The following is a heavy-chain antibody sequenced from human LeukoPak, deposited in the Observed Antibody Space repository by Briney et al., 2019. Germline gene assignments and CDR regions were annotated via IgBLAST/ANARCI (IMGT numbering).Heavy chain of an antibody. D-gene: IGHD6-13*01. CDR2: ISYDGSNK. CDR3: AKEPLAAAGTLFDY. V-gene: IGHV3-30*18. CDR1: GFTFSSYG. Sequence: PGRSLRLSCAASGFTFSSYGMHWVRQAPGKGLEWVAVISYDGSNKYYADSVEGRFTISRDNSKNTLYLQMNSLRAEDTAVYYCAKEPLAAAGTLFDYWGQGTLVTVSS. J-gene: IGHJ4*02.